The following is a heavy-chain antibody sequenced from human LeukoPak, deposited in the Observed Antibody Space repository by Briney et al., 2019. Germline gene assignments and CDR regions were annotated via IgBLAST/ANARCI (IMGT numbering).Heavy chain of an antibody. J-gene: IGHJ6*04. Sequence: SGGSLRLSCSTSGFTFSSFAMSWVRQAPGKGLEWVSSVSGSGGSTHYADSVKGRFTISRDNSKNTLYLQMNSLRAEDTAVYYCARAERGGYSGYDYGMDLWGKGTTVTVSS. CDR2: VSGSGGST. D-gene: IGHD5-12*01. CDR3: ARAERGGYSGYDYGMDL. CDR1: GFTFSSFA. V-gene: IGHV3-23*01.